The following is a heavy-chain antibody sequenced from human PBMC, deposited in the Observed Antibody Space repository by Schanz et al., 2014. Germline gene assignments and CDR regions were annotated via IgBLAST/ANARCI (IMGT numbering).Heavy chain of an antibody. J-gene: IGHJ4*02. V-gene: IGHV3-23*01. CDR3: VRDELLWFGEVLSLDY. D-gene: IGHD3-10*01. CDR1: GFSFSSYA. Sequence: EVQLLESGGGLVQPGGSLRLSCATSGFSFSSYAINWVRQAPGKGLEWVSGISGSGASTYYADSVKGRFTISRDNSNKTVDLQMSSLRAEDTGLYYCVRDELLWFGEVLSLDYWGEGALVTVSS. CDR2: ISGSGAST.